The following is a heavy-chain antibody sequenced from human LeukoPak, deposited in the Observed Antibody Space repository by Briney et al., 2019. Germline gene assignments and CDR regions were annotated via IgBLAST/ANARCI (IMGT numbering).Heavy chain of an antibody. CDR2: ISAYNGNT. D-gene: IGHD3-22*01. Sequence: ASVKVSCKASGYTFTSYGISGVRQAPGQGVEWMGWISAYNGNTNYAQKLQGRVTMTTDTSTSTAYMELRSLRSDDTAVYYCARTYDSSGYYRYYFDYWGQGTLVTVSS. CDR1: GYTFTSYG. J-gene: IGHJ4*02. V-gene: IGHV1-18*01. CDR3: ARTYDSSGYYRYYFDY.